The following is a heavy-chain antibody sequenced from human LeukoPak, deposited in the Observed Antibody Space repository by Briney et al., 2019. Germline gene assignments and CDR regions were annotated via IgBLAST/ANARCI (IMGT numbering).Heavy chain of an antibody. CDR3: ARSIVGATNPWNFDY. V-gene: IGHV3-21*01. CDR1: GFTFSSYS. D-gene: IGHD1-26*01. Sequence: GGSLRLSCAASGFTFSSYSMNWVRQAPGKGLEWVSSISSSSSYIYYADSVKGRFTISRDNAKNSLYLQTNSLRAEDTAVYYCARSIVGATNPWNFDYWGQGTLVTVSS. CDR2: ISSSSSYI. J-gene: IGHJ4*02.